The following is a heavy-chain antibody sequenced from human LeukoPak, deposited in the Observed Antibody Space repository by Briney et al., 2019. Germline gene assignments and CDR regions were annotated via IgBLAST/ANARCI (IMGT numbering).Heavy chain of an antibody. D-gene: IGHD6-13*01. CDR2: ISGSGGST. CDR3: AKYGDSSNTFDY. Sequence: GRSLRLSCPASGFTFTSYAMSWVRQAPGKGLEWVSAISGSGGSTYYADSVKGRFTISRDNSKNTLYLQMNSLRAEDTAVYYCAKYGDSSNTFDYWGQGTLVTVSS. J-gene: IGHJ4*02. V-gene: IGHV3-23*01. CDR1: GFTFTSYA.